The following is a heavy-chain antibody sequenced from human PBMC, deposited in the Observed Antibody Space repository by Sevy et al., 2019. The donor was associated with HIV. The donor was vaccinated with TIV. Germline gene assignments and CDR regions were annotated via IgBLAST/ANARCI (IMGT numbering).Heavy chain of an antibody. D-gene: IGHD6-19*01. J-gene: IGHJ4*02. CDR3: VSLFLSYRSGWSYFDY. CDR1: GFTVNDKY. CDR2: IFSSGST. Sequence: VGSLRLSCAISGFTVNDKYISWVRQAPGKGLEWVSVIFSSGSTYYADSAKGRFTISRDNSKNTVDLQMNSVRAEDTAVYYCVSLFLSYRSGWSYFDYWGQGTLVTVSS. V-gene: IGHV3-66*02.